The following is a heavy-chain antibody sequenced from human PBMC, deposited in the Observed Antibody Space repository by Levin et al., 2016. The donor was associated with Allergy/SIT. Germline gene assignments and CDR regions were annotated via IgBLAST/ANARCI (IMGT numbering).Heavy chain of an antibody. D-gene: IGHD4-17*01. CDR1: GGSITSGSGAYY. CDR3: ARRSDYGDYVGY. V-gene: IGHV4-31*03. Sequence: SETLSLTCTVSGGSITSGSGAYYWHWIRQHPGKGLEWIGYIYYSGVTNYNPSLKSRVSISVDTSKNQFSLKLSSVTAADTAVYYCARRSDYGDYVGYWGQGALITVSS. J-gene: IGHJ4*02. CDR2: IYYSGVT.